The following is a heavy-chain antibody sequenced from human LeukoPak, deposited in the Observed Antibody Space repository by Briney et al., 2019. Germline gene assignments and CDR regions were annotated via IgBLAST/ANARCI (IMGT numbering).Heavy chain of an antibody. Sequence: ASVKVSCKASGGTFSSYAISWVRQAPGQGLEWMGRIIPILGIANYAQKFQGRVTITADKSTSTAYMELSRLRSEDTAVYYCASGYCSGGSCYSGRITWFDPWGQGTLVTVSS. D-gene: IGHD2-15*01. J-gene: IGHJ5*02. V-gene: IGHV1-69*04. CDR3: ASGYCSGGSCYSGRITWFDP. CDR2: IIPILGIA. CDR1: GGTFSSYA.